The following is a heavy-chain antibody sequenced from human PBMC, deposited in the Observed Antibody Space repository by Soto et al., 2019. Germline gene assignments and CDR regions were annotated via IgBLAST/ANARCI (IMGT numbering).Heavy chain of an antibody. CDR2: MNPNSGNT. CDR3: ATQPSVWDYYDGSGYYQPSVGFDY. CDR1: GYTFTSYD. V-gene: IGHV1-8*01. D-gene: IGHD3-22*01. Sequence: GASVKVSCKASGYTFTSYDINWVRQATGQGLEWMGWMNPNSGNTGYAQKFQGRVTMTRNTSISTAYMELSSLRSEDTAVYYCATQPSVWDYYDGSGYYQPSVGFDYWGQGTLVTVSS. J-gene: IGHJ4*02.